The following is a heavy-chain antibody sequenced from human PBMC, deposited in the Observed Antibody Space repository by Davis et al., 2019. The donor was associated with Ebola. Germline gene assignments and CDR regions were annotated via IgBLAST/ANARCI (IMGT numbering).Heavy chain of an antibody. D-gene: IGHD4-17*01. CDR1: GFTFSNAW. Sequence: PGGSLRLSCAASGFTFSNAWMSWVRQAPGKGLEWVGRIKSKTDGGTTDYAAPVKGRFTISRDDSKNTLYLQMNSLKTEDTAVYYCTTSTTVTTWVYYYGMDVWGKGTTVTVSS. J-gene: IGHJ6*04. CDR3: TTSTTVTTWVYYYGMDV. CDR2: IKSKTDGGTT. V-gene: IGHV3-15*01.